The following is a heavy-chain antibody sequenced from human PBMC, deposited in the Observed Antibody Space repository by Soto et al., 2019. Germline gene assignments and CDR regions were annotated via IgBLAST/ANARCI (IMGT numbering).Heavy chain of an antibody. J-gene: IGHJ4*02. Sequence: GGSLRLSCEASGFTFSDYWMSWVRQAPGKGPEWVANIKFDGSEKQYVDSVRGRFTISRDNSRSSLSLQMNSLRAGDTAVYYCVKDGGYCSSSTCYAPRNHYFDSWGQGTLVTVSS. D-gene: IGHD2-2*01. CDR2: IKFDGSEK. CDR3: VKDGGYCSSSTCYAPRNHYFDS. V-gene: IGHV3-7*03. CDR1: GFTFSDYW.